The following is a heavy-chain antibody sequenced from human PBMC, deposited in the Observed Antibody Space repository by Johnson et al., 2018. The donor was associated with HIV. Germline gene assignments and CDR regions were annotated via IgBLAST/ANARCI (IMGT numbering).Heavy chain of an antibody. V-gene: IGHV3-66*01. Sequence: EVQLVESGGGVVQPGGSLRLSCAASGFTVSSNYMSWVRQAPGKGLEWVSVIYSGGSTYYADSVKGRCTISRDNSNNTLYLQMNSLRAEDTAVYYCARDQGGYSYGFDAFDIWGQGTMVTVSS. CDR3: ARDQGGYSYGFDAFDI. J-gene: IGHJ3*02. D-gene: IGHD5-18*01. CDR2: IYSGGST. CDR1: GFTVSSNY.